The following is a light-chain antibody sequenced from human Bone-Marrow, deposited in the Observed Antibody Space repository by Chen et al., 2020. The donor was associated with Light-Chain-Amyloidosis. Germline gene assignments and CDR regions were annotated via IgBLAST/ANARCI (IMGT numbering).Light chain of an antibody. V-gene: IGLV1-47*01. CDR1: SSNIGINY. J-gene: IGLJ1*01. CDR3: AAWXXXLSGYV. CDR2: RXN. Sequence: QSXXTQPXXASGTPGQRVTISCSGASSNIGINYVXWYXHFPGXAPNLVIHRXNQRPXGVPXXXSAXXSGTSAFLAISGLXXEDEADYYCAAWXXXLSGYVFGTGTKVIVL.